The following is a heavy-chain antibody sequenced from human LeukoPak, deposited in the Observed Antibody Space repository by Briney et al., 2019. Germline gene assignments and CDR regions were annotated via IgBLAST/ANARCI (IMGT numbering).Heavy chain of an antibody. D-gene: IGHD6-19*01. CDR1: GGSISSGGYC. Sequence: SETLSLTCTVSGGSISSGGYCWSWIRQHPGKGLEWIGYIYYSGSTYYNPSLKSRVTISVDTSKNQFSLKLSSVTAADTAVYYCARGAEWPVFPPPPPSFDYWGQGTLVTVSS. CDR3: ARGAEWPVFPPPPPSFDY. J-gene: IGHJ4*02. V-gene: IGHV4-31*03. CDR2: IYYSGST.